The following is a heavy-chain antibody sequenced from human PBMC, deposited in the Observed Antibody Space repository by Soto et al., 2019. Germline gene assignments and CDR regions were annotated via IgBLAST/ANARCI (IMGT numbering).Heavy chain of an antibody. V-gene: IGHV3-48*02. J-gene: IGHJ6*02. Sequence: PGGSLRLSCAASGFTFSTYSMSWVRQAPGKGLEWVSFISSSSTTIYYADSVKGRFTVSRDNSKNTLYLQMSSLRDEDTGVYYCARDGRPMDVWGRGTTVTVSS. CDR2: ISSSSTTI. CDR3: ARDGRPMDV. CDR1: GFTFSTYS.